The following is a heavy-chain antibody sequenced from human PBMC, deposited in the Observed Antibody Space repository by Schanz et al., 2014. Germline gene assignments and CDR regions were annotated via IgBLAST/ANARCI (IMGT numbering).Heavy chain of an antibody. V-gene: IGHV1-8*01. CDR3: ARGPSDLEQWRHGGVNDVDS. Sequence: SVKVSCKASGYTFTSYDINWVRLATGQGLEWMGWMNANSGNTGYAQKFQGRVTMTRSTSSSTDYMEVSSLRSEHTVGYYRARGPSDLEQWRHGGVNDVDS. CDR2: MNANSGNT. J-gene: IGHJ5*01. D-gene: IGHD6-19*01. CDR1: GYTFTSYD.